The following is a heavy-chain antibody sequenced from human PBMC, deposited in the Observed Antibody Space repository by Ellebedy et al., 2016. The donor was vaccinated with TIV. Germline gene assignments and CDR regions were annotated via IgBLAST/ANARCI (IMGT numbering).Heavy chain of an antibody. CDR2: ISGSGGST. J-gene: IGHJ4*02. CDR1: GFTFSSYA. V-gene: IGHV3-23*01. Sequence: GESLKISXAASGFTFSSYAMSWVRQAPGKGLEWVSAISGSGGSTYYADSVKGRFTISRDNSKNTLYLQMNSLRAEDTAVYYCAKMRGLYYYDSSGYVDYWGQGTLVTVSS. CDR3: AKMRGLYYYDSSGYVDY. D-gene: IGHD3-22*01.